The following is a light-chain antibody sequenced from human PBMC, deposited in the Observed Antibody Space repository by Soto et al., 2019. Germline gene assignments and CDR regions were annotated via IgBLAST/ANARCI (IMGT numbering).Light chain of an antibody. CDR2: DAS. J-gene: IGKJ1*01. Sequence: TQSPSTLSASVGDRVTITCRASQSISSWLAWYQQKPGQAPRLLIYDASNRATGIPARFSGSGSGTDFTLTISSLEPEDFAVYYCQQRSNWPPFGQGTKVDIK. CDR3: QQRSNWPP. CDR1: QSISSW. V-gene: IGKV3-11*01.